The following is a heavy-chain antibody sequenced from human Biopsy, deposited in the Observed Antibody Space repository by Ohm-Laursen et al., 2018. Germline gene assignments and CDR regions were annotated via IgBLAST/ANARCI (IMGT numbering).Heavy chain of an antibody. CDR1: GGSVSSGSYY. V-gene: IGHV4-61*01. CDR2: IYYSGST. J-gene: IGHJ3*02. Sequence: SETLSLTCTVSGGSVSSGSYYWSWIRQPPGKGLEWIGYIYYSGSTSYNPSLKSRVTISVDTSRNQFSLKLSSVTAADRAVYYCAGRPWPNAFDIWGQGTMVTVSS. CDR3: AGRPWPNAFDI. D-gene: IGHD5-12*01.